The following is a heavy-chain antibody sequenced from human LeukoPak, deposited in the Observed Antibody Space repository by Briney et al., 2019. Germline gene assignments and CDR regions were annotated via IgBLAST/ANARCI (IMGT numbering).Heavy chain of an antibody. D-gene: IGHD5-12*01. CDR1: GYTFTGYY. J-gene: IGHJ4*02. CDR3: ARTNIVATIYHC. Sequence: ASVKVSCKASGYTFTGYYVHWVRQAPGQGLEWMGWINPNSGGTNYAQKFQGRVTMTRNTSTSTAYMELSSLRSEDTAVYYCARTNIVATIYHCWGQGTLVTVSS. CDR2: INPNSGGT. V-gene: IGHV1-2*02.